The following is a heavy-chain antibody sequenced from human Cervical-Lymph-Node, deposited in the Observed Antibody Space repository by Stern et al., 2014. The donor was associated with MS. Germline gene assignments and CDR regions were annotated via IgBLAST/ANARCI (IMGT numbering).Heavy chain of an antibody. J-gene: IGHJ4*02. Sequence: EVQLVESGGDLVQPGGSLRLSCAASGFSFSDYFIDWVRQAPGKRLEWVGRIRHKARSYTTEYAESVKGRFTISRDDSQMSVYLQMNSLRTEDTAVYYCVRDQSWSYDFWGRGTLVTVSS. CDR2: IRHKARSYTT. CDR3: VRDQSWSYDF. V-gene: IGHV3-72*01. D-gene: IGHD1-26*01. CDR1: GFSFSDYF.